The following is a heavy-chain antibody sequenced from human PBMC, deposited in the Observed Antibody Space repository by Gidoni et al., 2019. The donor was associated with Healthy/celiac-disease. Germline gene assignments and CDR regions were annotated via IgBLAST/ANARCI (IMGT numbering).Heavy chain of an antibody. CDR2: INHSGST. CDR3: ARRRITMVRGALDI. J-gene: IGHJ3*02. CDR1: GGSFSGYY. D-gene: IGHD3-10*01. V-gene: IGHV4-34*01. Sequence: QVQLQQWGAGLLKPSETLSLTCAVYGGSFSGYYWSWIRQPPGKGLEWIGEINHSGSTNYNPSLKSRVTISVDTSKNQFSLKLSSVTAADTAVYYCARRRITMVRGALDIWGQGTMVTVSS.